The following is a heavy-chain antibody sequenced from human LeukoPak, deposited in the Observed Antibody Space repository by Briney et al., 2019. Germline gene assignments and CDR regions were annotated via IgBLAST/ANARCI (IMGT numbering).Heavy chain of an antibody. CDR2: INPDGSIR. CDR3: AREARVGGALQY. CDR1: GLTFSTYW. J-gene: IGHJ4*02. Sequence: PGGSLRLSCAASGLTFSTYWMHWVRQAPGKGLAWVARINPDGSIRTYANPVQGRVTIFRDTAKDTLFLQMNSLRAEDTAVYYCAREARVGGALQYWGQGTPVTVSS. D-gene: IGHD1-26*01. V-gene: IGHV3-74*03.